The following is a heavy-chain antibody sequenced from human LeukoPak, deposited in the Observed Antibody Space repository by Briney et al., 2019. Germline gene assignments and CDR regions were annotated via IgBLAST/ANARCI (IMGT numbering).Heavy chain of an antibody. J-gene: IGHJ4*02. V-gene: IGHV1-46*01. CDR1: GYNFTSYY. CDR2: INPSSGTT. Sequence: ASVKVSCKASGYNFTSYYMQRVRHAPGQGLAWMGIINPSSGTTRTAQRFQGRVTMTRDTSTSTVYMELSSLKAADRAVYYCATTIQGYYSERIGLDYWGQGTLVTVSS. CDR3: ATTIQGYYSERIGLDY. D-gene: IGHD2-21*01.